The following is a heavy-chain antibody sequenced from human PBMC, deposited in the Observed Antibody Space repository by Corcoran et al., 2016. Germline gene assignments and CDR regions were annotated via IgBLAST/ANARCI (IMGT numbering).Heavy chain of an antibody. V-gene: IGHV3-7*01. Sequence: EVQLVESGGGLVQPGGSLRIFCAASGFPFSSYWLSWVRQVPGKGLEWVANIKQDGSGKKYVESVKGRFAISRDNAQKSLYLQMHNLRVEDTAVYYGARDRFTSGPSDLWGQGTLVTVSS. CDR2: IKQDGSGK. CDR1: GFPFSSYW. D-gene: IGHD3-10*01. J-gene: IGHJ5*02. CDR3: ARDRFTSGPSDL.